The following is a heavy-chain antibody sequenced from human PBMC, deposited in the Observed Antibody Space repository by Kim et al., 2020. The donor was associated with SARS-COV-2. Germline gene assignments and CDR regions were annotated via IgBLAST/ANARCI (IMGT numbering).Heavy chain of an antibody. V-gene: IGHV3-7*01. CDR3: ARGGSYSFEY. Sequence: GWSLRLSCVASGFMFSDYWMRWVRHSPGKGLEWVADLDQAGTDKHYMESVKGRFTISRDNARNSLFLQMNSLRAEDAALYYCARGGSYSFEYWSQGTLVT. J-gene: IGHJ4*02. CDR2: LDQAGTDK. CDR1: GFMFSDYW. D-gene: IGHD6-13*01.